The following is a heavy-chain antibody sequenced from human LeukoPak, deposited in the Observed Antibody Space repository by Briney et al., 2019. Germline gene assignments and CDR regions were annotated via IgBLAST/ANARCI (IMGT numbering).Heavy chain of an antibody. V-gene: IGHV3-23*01. CDR2: ISGSGGST. Sequence: GGSLRLSCAASGFTFSSYAMSWVRQAPGKGLEWVSAISGSGGSTYYADSVKGRFTISRDNSKNTLYPQMNSLRAEDTAVYYCAKDWGYSYGYSYYFDYWGQGTLVTVSS. J-gene: IGHJ4*02. CDR3: AKDWGYSYGYSYYFDY. CDR1: GFTFSSYA. D-gene: IGHD5-18*01.